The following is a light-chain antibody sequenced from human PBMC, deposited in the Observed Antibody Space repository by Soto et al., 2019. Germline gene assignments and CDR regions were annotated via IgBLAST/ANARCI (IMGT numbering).Light chain of an antibody. CDR3: QEYESHLRT. CDR1: ETISSW. J-gene: IGKJ1*01. CDR2: DAS. V-gene: IGKV1-5*01. Sequence: DILMTQSPSTLSASVGDRITITCRASETISSWLAWYQQKSGKAPQLLIYDASTLESGVPSRFSGSGFGTEFSLIISSLQPDDFATYYCQEYESHLRTFGPGTKVEIK.